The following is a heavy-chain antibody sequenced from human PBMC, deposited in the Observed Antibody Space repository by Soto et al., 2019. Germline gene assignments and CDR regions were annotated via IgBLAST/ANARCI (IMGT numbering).Heavy chain of an antibody. D-gene: IGHD2-15*01. CDR1: GGSIINGNYY. Sequence: QLQLQESGPGLVQPSQTLSLTCTVSGGSIINGNYYWSWIRQHSGKGLEWIGYIGYSGNAFYNPSLKGRLTISEDTSKNQSPRKVTSVIPADTAVYYWGGEEVADPLSDAGYFEDWGQGVRVPVS. J-gene: IGHJ4*02. V-gene: IGHV4-31*06. CDR3: GGEEVADPLSDAGYFED. CDR2: IGYSGNA.